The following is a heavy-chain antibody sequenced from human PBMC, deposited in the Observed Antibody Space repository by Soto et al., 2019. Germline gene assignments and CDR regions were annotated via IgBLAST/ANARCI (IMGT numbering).Heavy chain of an antibody. V-gene: IGHV4-34*01. Sequence: SETLSLTCAVYGGSFSGYYWSWIRQPPGKGLDWIGEINHSGSTNHNPSLETRVTISVDTSKSQCSLKLSSVTAADTAVYYCARGRGDIVVVAAAPGYGMDVWGQWTTVTVSS. D-gene: IGHD2-2*01. J-gene: IGHJ6*02. CDR1: GGSFSGYY. CDR2: INHSGST. CDR3: ARGRGDIVVVAAAPGYGMDV.